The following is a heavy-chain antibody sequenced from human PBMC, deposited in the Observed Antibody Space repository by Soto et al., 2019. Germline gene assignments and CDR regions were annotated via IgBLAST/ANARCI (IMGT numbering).Heavy chain of an antibody. J-gene: IGHJ4*02. Sequence: QITVKESVLTLVKPTETLTLTCTFSGFSLSTNGMGVGWIRQPPGKALEWLALIYWDDDKRYSPSLRSRLTITKDTSKNQVDLTMTSMDPVDTATYYCARLTRGVYDLDRLWEKFDYWGQGAVVTVSS. CDR3: ARLTRGVYDLDRLWEKFDY. V-gene: IGHV2-5*02. D-gene: IGHD5-12*01. CDR2: IYWDDDK. CDR1: GFSLSTNGMG.